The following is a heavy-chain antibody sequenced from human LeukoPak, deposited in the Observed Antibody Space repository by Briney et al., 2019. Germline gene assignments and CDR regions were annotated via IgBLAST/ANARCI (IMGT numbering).Heavy chain of an antibody. CDR3: ATIVATILPYCSGGSCYPRGFDY. Sequence: GPSVKASCKVSGYTLTELSMHWVRQAPGKGLEWMGGFDPEDGETIYAQKFQGRVTMTEDTSTDTAYMELSSLRSEDTAVYYCATIVATILPYCSGGSCYPRGFDYWGQGTLVTVSS. CDR1: GYTLTELS. D-gene: IGHD2-15*01. J-gene: IGHJ4*02. CDR2: FDPEDGET. V-gene: IGHV1-24*01.